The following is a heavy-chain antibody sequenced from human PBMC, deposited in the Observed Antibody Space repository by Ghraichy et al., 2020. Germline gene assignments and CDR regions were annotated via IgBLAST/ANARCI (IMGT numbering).Heavy chain of an antibody. CDR1: GFTFSSYA. CDR3: AKTQGGGDNPPRNPFRSWVAAAGTAYYFDY. D-gene: IGHD6-13*01. CDR2: ISGSGGST. Sequence: GGSLRLSCAASGFTFSSYAMSWVRQAPGRGLEWVSAISGSGGSTYYADSVKGRFTISRDNSKNTLYLQMNSLRAEDTAVYYCAKTQGGGDNPPRNPFRSWVAAAGTAYYFDYWGQGTLVTVSS. V-gene: IGHV3-23*01. J-gene: IGHJ4*02.